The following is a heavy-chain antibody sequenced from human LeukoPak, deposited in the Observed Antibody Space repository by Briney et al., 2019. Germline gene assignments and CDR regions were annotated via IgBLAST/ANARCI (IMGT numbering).Heavy chain of an antibody. CDR3: ARDLRRRVTAIGYGPREYYYYMDV. CDR1: GGSISSRSYY. J-gene: IGHJ6*03. CDR2: IYYSGSA. V-gene: IGHV4-39*07. D-gene: IGHD2-21*02. Sequence: AETLSLTCTVSGGSISSRSYYWGWIRQPPGKGLERIGSIYYSGSAYYNPSLKSRVTMSIDTSKHQFSLKVTSVTAADTAVYYCARDLRRRVTAIGYGPREYYYYMDVWGKGTTVTISS.